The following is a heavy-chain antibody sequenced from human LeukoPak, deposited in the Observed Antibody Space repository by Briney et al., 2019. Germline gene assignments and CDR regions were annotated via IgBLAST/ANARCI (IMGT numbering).Heavy chain of an antibody. D-gene: IGHD3-10*01. CDR3: ARDFIKIGELSTYYFDP. CDR2: INPSGGST. CDR1: GYTFTTYY. J-gene: IGHJ4*02. V-gene: IGHV1-46*01. Sequence: ASVKVSCKASGYTFTTYYMHWVRQAPGQGLEWRGIINPSGGSTSYAQKFQGRVTMTRDTSTSTVYMELSSMRSEDTAVYYCARDFIKIGELSTYYFDPWGQGTLVPVSS.